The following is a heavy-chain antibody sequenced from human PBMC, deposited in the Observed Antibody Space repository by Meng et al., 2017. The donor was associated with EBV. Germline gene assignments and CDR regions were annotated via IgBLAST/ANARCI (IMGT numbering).Heavy chain of an antibody. V-gene: IGHV3-21*01. CDR3: ARDRTSNRFVY. Sequence: EVQLEVSGGGPVKPVESLSISCAGSGFTLRSYSMNWVRLAPGKGLEWVSSISSNSIDIYYADLLKGRFTISRDNAKNSLFLQMNSLRAEDTAVYYCARDRTSNRFVYWGQGTLVTVSS. CDR2: ISSNSIDI. J-gene: IGHJ4*02. CDR1: GFTLRSYS. D-gene: IGHD2-8*01.